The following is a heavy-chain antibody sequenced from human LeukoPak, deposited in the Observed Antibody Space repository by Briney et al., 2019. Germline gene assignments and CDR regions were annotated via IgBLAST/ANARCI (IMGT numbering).Heavy chain of an antibody. CDR3: ASKSYSGSYTFDY. Sequence: PSETLSLTCAVSGGSISRSNWWSWVRQPPGKGLEWIGEIYHSGSTNRNPSLKSRVTISVDKSKNQFSLKLSSVTAADTAIYYCASKSYSGSYTFDYWGQGTLVTVSS. J-gene: IGHJ4*02. CDR2: IYHSGST. V-gene: IGHV4-4*02. CDR1: GGSISRSNW. D-gene: IGHD1-26*01.